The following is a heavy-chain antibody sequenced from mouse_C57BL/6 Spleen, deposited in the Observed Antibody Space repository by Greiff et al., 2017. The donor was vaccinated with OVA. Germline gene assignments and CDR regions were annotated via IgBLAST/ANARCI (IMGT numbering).Heavy chain of an antibody. CDR2: IDPSDSYT. CDR1: GYTFTSYW. J-gene: IGHJ4*01. D-gene: IGHD1-1*01. CDR3: ARRGATYAMDY. V-gene: IGHV1-59*01. Sequence: QVQLQQPGAELVRPGTSVKLSCKASGYTFTSYWMHWVKQRPGQGLEWIGVIDPSDSYTNYNQKFKGKATLTVDKSSSTAYMQLSSLTSEDSAVYYCARRGATYAMDYWGQGTSVTVSS.